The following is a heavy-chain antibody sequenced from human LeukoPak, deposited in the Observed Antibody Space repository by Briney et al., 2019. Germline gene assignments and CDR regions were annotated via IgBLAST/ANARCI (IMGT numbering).Heavy chain of an antibody. CDR3: ARDEGYSRGSDWFDP. J-gene: IGHJ5*02. D-gene: IGHD6-19*01. CDR2: IYYSGST. CDR1: GGCFSGYY. Sequence: SETLSLTCAVYGGCFSGYYWSWLRQPPGKGLERIRYIYYSGSTYYNPSLKSRVTISVDTSKNQFSLKLSSVTAADTAVYYWARDEGYSRGSDWFDPWGQGTLVTVSS. V-gene: IGHV4-30-4*01.